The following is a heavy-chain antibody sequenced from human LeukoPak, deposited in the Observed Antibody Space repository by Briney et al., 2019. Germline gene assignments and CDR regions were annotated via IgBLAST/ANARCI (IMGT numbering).Heavy chain of an antibody. D-gene: IGHD3-22*01. CDR3: ARVIYEKNGYSVSLAGYFDL. CDR2: ISYSEST. V-gene: IGHV4-31*03. Sequence: PSQTLSLTCSVSGASIDSGCYYWAWIPQRPGTGLEWIGYISYSESTYYKVSLRSRLTISLDTSQNQFSLKLTSVTAADTAVYYCARVIYEKNGYSVSLAGYFDLWGRGTLVTVSS. J-gene: IGHJ2*01. CDR1: GASIDSGCYY.